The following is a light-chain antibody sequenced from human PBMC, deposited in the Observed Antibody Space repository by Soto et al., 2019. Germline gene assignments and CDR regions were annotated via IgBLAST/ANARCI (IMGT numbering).Light chain of an antibody. CDR1: QSVSSD. CDR2: GAS. V-gene: IGKV3-15*01. J-gene: IGKJ4*01. Sequence: ETVMTQSPATLSVSPGERATLSCRASQSVSSDLAWYQQKPGQAPSLIIFGASTRATGIPARFSGSGSGTEFTLTIRSLQSEDFAVYYCQHYNNWPFTFGGGTKVEIK. CDR3: QHYNNWPFT.